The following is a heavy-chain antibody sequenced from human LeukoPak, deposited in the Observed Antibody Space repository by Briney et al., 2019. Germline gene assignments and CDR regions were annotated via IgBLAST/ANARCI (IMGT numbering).Heavy chain of an antibody. J-gene: IGHJ4*02. CDR2: ITSSGSTI. Sequence: PGGSLRLSCVASGFTFSDYYMSWIRHAPGEGLEGVSYITSSGSTIYYADSVKGRFTISRDNAKNSLYLQMNSLRAEDTAVYYCARGRYDILTGSDYWGQGTLVTVSS. V-gene: IGHV3-11*01. CDR3: ARGRYDILTGSDY. D-gene: IGHD3-9*01. CDR1: GFTFSDYY.